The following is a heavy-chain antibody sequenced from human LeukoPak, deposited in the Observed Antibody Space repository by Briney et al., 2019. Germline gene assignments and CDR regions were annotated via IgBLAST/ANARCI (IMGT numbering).Heavy chain of an antibody. V-gene: IGHV4-34*01. Sequence: PSETLSLTYAVYGGSFSGYYWSWIRQPPGKGLQWIGEINHSGSTNYNPSLKSRVTISVDTSKNQFSLKLSSVTAADTAVYYCARGRTYYYDSSGYYYAPYFDLWGRGTLVTVSS. D-gene: IGHD3-22*01. CDR1: GGSFSGYY. J-gene: IGHJ2*01. CDR3: ARGRTYYYDSSGYYYAPYFDL. CDR2: INHSGST.